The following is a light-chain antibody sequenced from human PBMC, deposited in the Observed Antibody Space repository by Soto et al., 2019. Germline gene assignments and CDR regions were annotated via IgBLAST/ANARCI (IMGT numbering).Light chain of an antibody. J-gene: IGLJ1*01. Sequence: QSVLTQPPSASGFPGRSVTISCTGTSSDVGGYNYVSWYQQHPGKAPKLMIYEVNKRPSGVPDRFSGSKSGNTASLTVSGLQAEDEGDYYCSSHAGSKRVFGTGTKVTVL. CDR2: EVN. V-gene: IGLV2-8*01. CDR3: SSHAGSKRV. CDR1: SSDVGGYNY.